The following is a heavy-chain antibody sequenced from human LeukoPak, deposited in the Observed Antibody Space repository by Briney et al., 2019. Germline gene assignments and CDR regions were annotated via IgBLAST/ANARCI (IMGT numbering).Heavy chain of an antibody. CDR1: GGSISSYY. Sequence: SETLSLTCTVSGGSISSYYWSWIRQPPGKGLEWIGYISDSGSTSYSFSLKSRATISVDTSKNQFSLKLSSVTAADTAVYYCARYVGTTNLFDYWGQGTLVTVSS. V-gene: IGHV4-59*01. D-gene: IGHD1-26*01. CDR3: ARYVGTTNLFDY. CDR2: ISDSGST. J-gene: IGHJ4*02.